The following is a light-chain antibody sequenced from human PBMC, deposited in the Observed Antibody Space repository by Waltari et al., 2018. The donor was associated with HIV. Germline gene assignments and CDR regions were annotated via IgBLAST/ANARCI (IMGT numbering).Light chain of an antibody. CDR1: SVRTYY. J-gene: IGLJ3*02. Sequence: SSELAQDPAVSVALGQTVRITCQGDSVRTYYASWYQQKPGQAPVLVFSGKNNRPSGIPDRFSGSSSGDTASLTITGAQAEDEADYYCNSRDTTGHWFFGGGTKVTVL. CDR2: GKN. CDR3: NSRDTTGHWF. V-gene: IGLV3-19*01.